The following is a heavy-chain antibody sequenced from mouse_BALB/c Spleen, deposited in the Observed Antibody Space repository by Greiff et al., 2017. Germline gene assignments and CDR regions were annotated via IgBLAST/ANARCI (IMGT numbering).Heavy chain of an antibody. J-gene: IGHJ4*01. D-gene: IGHD2-14*01. CDR2: INPGSGGT. V-gene: IGHV1-54*01. CDR3: ARGGDRYAPLDY. CDR1: GYAFTNYL. Sequence: VKVVESGAELVRPGTSVKVSCKASGYAFTNYLIEWVKQRPGQGLEWIGVINPGSGGTNYNEKFKGKATLTADKSSSTAYMQLSSLTSDDSAVYFCARGGDRYAPLDYWGQGTSVTVSS.